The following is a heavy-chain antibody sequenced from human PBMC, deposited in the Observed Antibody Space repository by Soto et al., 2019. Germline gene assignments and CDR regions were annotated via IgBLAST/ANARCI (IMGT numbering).Heavy chain of an antibody. J-gene: IGHJ4*02. CDR3: AKSSSGWYEHYFDY. CDR2: ISYDGSNK. CDR1: GFTFSSYG. Sequence: PGGSLRLSCAASGFTFSSYGMHWVRQAPGKGLEWVAVISYDGSNKYYADSVEGRFTISRDNSKNTLYLQMNSLRAEDTAVYYCAKSSSGWYEHYFDYWGQGTLDPVSS. D-gene: IGHD6-19*01. V-gene: IGHV3-30*18.